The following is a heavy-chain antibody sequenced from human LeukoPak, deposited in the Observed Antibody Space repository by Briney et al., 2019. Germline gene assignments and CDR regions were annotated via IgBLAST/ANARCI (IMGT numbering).Heavy chain of an antibody. CDR3: AKDLYSFGPFDY. J-gene: IGHJ4*02. V-gene: IGHV3-23*01. Sequence: GGSLRLSCAASGFTFSSYAMSWVRQAPGKGLQWVSGISGSGGSTYYADSVKGRFTISRDNSKNTLYLQMNSLRAEDTAVYYCAKDLYSFGPFDYWGQGTLVTVSS. CDR2: ISGSGGST. CDR1: GFTFSSYA. D-gene: IGHD5-18*01.